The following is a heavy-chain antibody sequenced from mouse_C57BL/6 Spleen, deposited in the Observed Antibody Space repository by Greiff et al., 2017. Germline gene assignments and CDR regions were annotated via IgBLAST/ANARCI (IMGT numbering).Heavy chain of an antibody. V-gene: IGHV1-22*01. CDR3: ARTLGRGRNFDY. CDR2: INPNNGGT. J-gene: IGHJ2*01. Sequence: VQLKESGPELVKPGASVKMSCKASGYTFTDYNMHWVKQSHGKSLEWIGYINPNNGGTSYNQKFKGKATLTVNKSSSTAYMELRSLTSEDSAVYYCARTLGRGRNFDYWGQGTTLTVSS. CDR1: GYTFTDYN. D-gene: IGHD4-1*01.